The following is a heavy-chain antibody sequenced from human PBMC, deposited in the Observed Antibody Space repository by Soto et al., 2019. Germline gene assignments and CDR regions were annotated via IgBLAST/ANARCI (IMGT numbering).Heavy chain of an antibody. CDR1: GFTFSSYA. CDR3: ARDAIPIAAAGTGDYYYYYYMDV. CDR2: ISYDGSNK. V-gene: IGHV3-30*04. J-gene: IGHJ6*03. D-gene: IGHD6-13*01. Sequence: GGSLRLSCAASGFTFSSYAMHWVRQAPGKGLEWVAVISYDGSNKYYADSVKGRFTISRDNSKNTLYLQMNSLRAEDTAVYYCARDAIPIAAAGTGDYYYYYYMDVWGKGTTVTVSS.